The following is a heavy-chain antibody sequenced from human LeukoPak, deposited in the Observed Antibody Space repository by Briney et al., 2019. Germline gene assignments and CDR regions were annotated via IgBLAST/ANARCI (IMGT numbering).Heavy chain of an antibody. CDR2: TSSSGSTI. V-gene: IGHV3-48*03. CDR3: ARVAGGYSYGPLDY. Sequence: GGSLRLSCAASGFTFSSYEMNWVRQAPGKGLEWVSYTSSSGSTIYYADSVKGRFTISRDNAKTSVFLEVNSLRAEDTAIYFCARVAGGYSYGPLDYWGPGALVVVSS. D-gene: IGHD5-18*01. J-gene: IGHJ4*02. CDR1: GFTFSSYE.